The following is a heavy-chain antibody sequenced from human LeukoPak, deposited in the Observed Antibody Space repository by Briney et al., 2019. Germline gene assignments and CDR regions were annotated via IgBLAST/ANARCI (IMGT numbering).Heavy chain of an antibody. CDR3: ARRRGQGSGSYFHYYYYGMDV. CDR2: INHSGST. D-gene: IGHD3-10*01. Sequence: SETLSLTCAVYGGSFSGYYWSWIRQPPGKGLEWIGEINHSGSTNYNPSLKSRATISEDTSKNQFSLKLSSVTAADTAVYYCARRRGQGSGSYFHYYYYGMDVWGQGTTVTVSS. CDR1: GGSFSGYY. J-gene: IGHJ6*02. V-gene: IGHV4-34*01.